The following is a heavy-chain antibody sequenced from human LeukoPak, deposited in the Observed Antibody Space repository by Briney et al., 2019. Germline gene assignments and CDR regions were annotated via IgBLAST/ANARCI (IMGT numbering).Heavy chain of an antibody. D-gene: IGHD3-9*01. CDR1: GGSFSGYY. V-gene: IGHV4-34*01. CDR2: INHSGST. Sequence: SETLSLTCAVYGGSFSGYYWSWIRQPPGKGLEWIGEINHSGSTNYNPSLKSRVTISVDTSKNQFSLKLSSVTVADTAVYYCAGGGLRYFDWLLQEFDYWGQGTLVTVSS. CDR3: AGGGLRYFDWLLQEFDY. J-gene: IGHJ4*02.